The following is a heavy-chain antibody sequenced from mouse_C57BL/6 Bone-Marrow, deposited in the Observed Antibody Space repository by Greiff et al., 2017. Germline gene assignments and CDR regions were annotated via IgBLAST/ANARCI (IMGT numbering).Heavy chain of an antibody. V-gene: IGHV1-61*01. J-gene: IGHJ3*01. CDR2: IYPSDSET. CDR3: ARWDIYDGYDEEVAY. Sequence: QVQLQQPGAELVRPGSSVKLSCKASGYTFTSYWMDWVKQRPGQGLEWIGNIYPSDSETHYNQNFKDKATLTVDNSSSTAYMQLSSLTSEDSAVYYCARWDIYDGYDEEVAYWGQGTLVTVSA. CDR1: GYTFTSYW. D-gene: IGHD2-3*01.